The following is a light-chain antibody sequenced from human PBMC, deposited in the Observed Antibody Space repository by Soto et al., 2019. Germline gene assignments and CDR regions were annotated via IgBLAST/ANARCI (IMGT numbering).Light chain of an antibody. Sequence: DIVLTQSPGTLSLSLGERATLSCRASQSVSSYLAWYQQKPGQAPRLLIYDASNRATGIPARFSGSGSGTGFTLTISSLEPEDFAVYYCQQRSNWPLTFGQGTKVDIK. CDR3: QQRSNWPLT. V-gene: IGKV3-11*01. CDR2: DAS. J-gene: IGKJ1*01. CDR1: QSVSSY.